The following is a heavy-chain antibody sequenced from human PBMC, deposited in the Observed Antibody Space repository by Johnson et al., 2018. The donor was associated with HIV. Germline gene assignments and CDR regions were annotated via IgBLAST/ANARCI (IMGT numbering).Heavy chain of an antibody. CDR1: GFTFSSYG. CDR3: AKSPAKDHGGNSGSFAI. J-gene: IGHJ3*02. V-gene: IGHV3-33*06. Sequence: QVLLVESGGDVVQPGKSLRLSCAASGFTFSSYGMHWVRQAPGKGLQWVAAIWYDGNNKYYADSVKGRFTVSRDNSKNTLYLQMNSLRAEDTAIYYCAKSPAKDHGGNSGSFAIWGQGTMVTVSS. D-gene: IGHD4-23*01. CDR2: IWYDGNNK.